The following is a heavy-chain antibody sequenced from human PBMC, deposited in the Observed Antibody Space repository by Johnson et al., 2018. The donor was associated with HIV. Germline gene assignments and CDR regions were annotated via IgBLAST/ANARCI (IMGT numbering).Heavy chain of an antibody. CDR3: AKDGRGNYDDSSGADAFDI. V-gene: IGHV3-23*04. D-gene: IGHD3-22*01. J-gene: IGHJ3*02. CDR1: GFTFSSYA. Sequence: VQLVESGGGLVQPGGSLRLSCAASGFTFSSYAMSWVRQAPGKGLEWVSAISGSGGSTYYADSVKGRFTISRDNSKNTLYLQMNSLRAEDTAVYYCAKDGRGNYDDSSGADAFDIWGQGTMVTVSS. CDR2: ISGSGGST.